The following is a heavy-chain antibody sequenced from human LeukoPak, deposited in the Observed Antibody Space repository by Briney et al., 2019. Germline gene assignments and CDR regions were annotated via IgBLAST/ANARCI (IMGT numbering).Heavy chain of an antibody. D-gene: IGHD6-19*01. J-gene: IGHJ3*02. CDR1: GFTFSRYW. CDR3: ARDRSSGWYPPNAFDI. Sequence: GGSLRLSCAAAGFTFSRYWMSWVRQATGKGLECVAKIKEDGSEKHYVDSVKGRFTISRDNAKNSLYLQMNSLRAEDTAVYYCARDRSSGWYPPNAFDIWGQGTMVTVSS. V-gene: IGHV3-7*01. CDR2: IKEDGSEK.